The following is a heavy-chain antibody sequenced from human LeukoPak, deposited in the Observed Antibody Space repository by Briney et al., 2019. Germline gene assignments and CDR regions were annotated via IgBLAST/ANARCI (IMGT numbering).Heavy chain of an antibody. Sequence: SETLSLTCTVSGGSISSYYWSWIRQPPEKGLEWIAYIYYSGSTNYNPSLKSRVTISVDTSKNQFSLKLSSVTAADTAVYYCARGYCSSTSCYRYYYYMDVWGKGTTVTVSS. J-gene: IGHJ6*03. CDR2: IYYSGST. CDR1: GGSISSYY. V-gene: IGHV4-59*01. D-gene: IGHD2-2*01. CDR3: ARGYCSSTSCYRYYYYMDV.